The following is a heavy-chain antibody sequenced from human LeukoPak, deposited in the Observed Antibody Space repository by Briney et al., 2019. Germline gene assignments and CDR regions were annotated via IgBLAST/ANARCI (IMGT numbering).Heavy chain of an antibody. CDR3: AQGGSPGAFDY. CDR1: GFTFSGYW. Sequence: GGSLRLSCAASGFTFSGYWMHWVRQAPGKGLVWVSRINGDGSSTSYADSVKGRFTISRDNARNTLYLQMNSLRAEDTAVYYCAQGGSPGAFDYWGQGTLVTVSS. CDR2: INGDGSST. D-gene: IGHD1-26*01. V-gene: IGHV3-74*01. J-gene: IGHJ4*02.